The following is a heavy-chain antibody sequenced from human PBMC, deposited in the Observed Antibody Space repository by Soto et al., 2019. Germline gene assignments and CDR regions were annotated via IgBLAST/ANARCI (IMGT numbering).Heavy chain of an antibody. CDR3: AILDYDFWSGSYYGMDV. D-gene: IGHD3-3*01. CDR2: ISGSGGST. J-gene: IGHJ6*02. V-gene: IGHV3-23*01. Sequence: EVQLLESGGGLVQPGGSLRLSCAASGFTFSSYAMSWVRQAPGKGLEWVSAISGSGGSTYYADSVKGRFTISRDNSKNTLYLQMNSLRAEDTAVYYCAILDYDFWSGSYYGMDVWGQGTTVTVSS. CDR1: GFTFSSYA.